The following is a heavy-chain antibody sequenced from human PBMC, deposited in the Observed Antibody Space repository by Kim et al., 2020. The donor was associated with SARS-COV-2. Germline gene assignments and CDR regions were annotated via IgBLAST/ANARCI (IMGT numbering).Heavy chain of an antibody. V-gene: IGHV4-39*01. Sequence: SETLSLTCTVSGDSISSSSYYSGWIRQPPGKGLKWTGSIYYSGSTYYNPSLKSRVTISVDTSKNQFSLKLSSVTAADTAVYYCASHSADSSSWAYWYFDL. CDR3: ASHSADSSSWAYWYFDL. D-gene: IGHD6-13*01. J-gene: IGHJ2*01. CDR2: IYYSGST. CDR1: GDSISSSSYY.